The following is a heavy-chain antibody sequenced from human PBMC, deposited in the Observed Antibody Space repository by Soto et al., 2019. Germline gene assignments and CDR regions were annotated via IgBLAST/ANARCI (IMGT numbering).Heavy chain of an antibody. CDR3: ARGPSDYYDNSSNYFLDY. CDR1: GYTFITYG. CDR2: ISTYNGNT. Sequence: QVQLVQSGAEVKKPGASVKVSCKASGYTFITYGVSWVRQAPGQGLDWLGWISTYNGNTRYAERLQGRVTMTTDTTTNSAYMELMNLISDDTAVYYCARGPSDYYDNSSNYFLDYWGQGTLVTVSS. J-gene: IGHJ4*02. V-gene: IGHV1-18*01. D-gene: IGHD3-22*01.